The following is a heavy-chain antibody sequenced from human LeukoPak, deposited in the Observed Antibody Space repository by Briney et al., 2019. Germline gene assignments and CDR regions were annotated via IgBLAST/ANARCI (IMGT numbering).Heavy chain of an antibody. Sequence: ASVKVSCKASGYTFSIYYMHWVRQAPGQGLEWMGIINPSGGSTTYAHKFQGRVTMTRDTSTSTVYMDLSSLRSEDTAMYYCARAVAATFDYWGQGTLVTVSS. D-gene: IGHD6-19*01. CDR2: INPSGGST. J-gene: IGHJ4*02. CDR1: GYTFSIYY. V-gene: IGHV1-46*01. CDR3: ARAVAATFDY.